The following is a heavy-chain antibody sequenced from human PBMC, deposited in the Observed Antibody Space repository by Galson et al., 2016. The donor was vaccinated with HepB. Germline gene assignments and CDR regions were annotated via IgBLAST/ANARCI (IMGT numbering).Heavy chain of an antibody. CDR2: IDSGSITI. V-gene: IGHV3-48*02. CDR1: GVPFPSYA. D-gene: IGHD6-6*01. CDR3: VRGWYSNSSPHFDY. Sequence: SLRLSCAASGVPFPSYAMTWVRQAPGKGLEWVSYIDSGSITIYYTDSVKGRFTISRDNAKNSLFLHMNSLRDEDTALYYCVRGWYSNSSPHFDYWGQGALVTVSS. J-gene: IGHJ4*02.